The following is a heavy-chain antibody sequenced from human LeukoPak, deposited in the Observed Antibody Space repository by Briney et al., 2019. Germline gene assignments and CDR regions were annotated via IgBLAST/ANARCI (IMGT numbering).Heavy chain of an antibody. CDR1: GGSFSGYY. V-gene: IGHV4-34*01. D-gene: IGHD6-6*01. J-gene: IGHJ4*02. CDR2: INHSGST. CDR3: ARGLLCRTSIASKYYFDY. Sequence: SETLSLTCAVYGGSFSGYYWSWIRQPPGKGLEWIGEINHSGSTNYNPSLKSRVTISVDTSKNQFSLKLSSVTAADTAVYYCARGLLCRTSIASKYYFDYWGQGTLVTVSS.